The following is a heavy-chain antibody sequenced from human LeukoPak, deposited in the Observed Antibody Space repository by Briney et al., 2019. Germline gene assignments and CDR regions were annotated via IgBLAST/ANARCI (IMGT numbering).Heavy chain of an antibody. V-gene: IGHV4-39*07. CDR1: GGSITSSNYY. D-gene: IGHD3-22*01. CDR3: ARYTANKSGYSFDF. J-gene: IGHJ4*02. Sequence: PSETLSLTCTVSGGSITSSNYYWGWIRQPPGKGLEWIGSFYYSGSTNYNPSLKSRVTISVDTSKNQFSLKLSSVTAAGTAVYYCARYTANKSGYSFDFWGQGTLVTVSS. CDR2: FYYSGST.